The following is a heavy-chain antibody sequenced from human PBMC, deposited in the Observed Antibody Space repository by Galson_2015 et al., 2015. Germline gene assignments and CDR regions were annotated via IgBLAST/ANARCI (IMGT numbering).Heavy chain of an antibody. D-gene: IGHD3-10*01. Sequence: SLRLSCAASGFTFSSHGMHWVRQAPGKGLEWVAVISYNGNNKYYVDSVKGRFTISRDNSKNTLYLQMNSLRAEDTAVYYCAKDPFTKVRGVIAASSYYGMDVWGQGTTVTVPS. CDR1: GFTFSSHG. V-gene: IGHV3-30*18. J-gene: IGHJ6*02. CDR3: AKDPFTKVRGVIAASSYYGMDV. CDR2: ISYNGNNK.